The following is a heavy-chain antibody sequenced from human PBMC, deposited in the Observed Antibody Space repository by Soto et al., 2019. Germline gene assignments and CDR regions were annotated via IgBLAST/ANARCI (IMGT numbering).Heavy chain of an antibody. CDR1: GGSVSGGSYY. J-gene: IGHJ4*02. D-gene: IGHD6-13*01. CDR3: ARHRQQLELFDY. V-gene: IGHV4-61*01. CDR2: IYYSGST. Sequence: PSETLSLTCTVSGGSVSGGSYYWSWIRQPPGKGLEWIGYIYYSGSTNYNPSLKSRVTISVDTSKNQFSLKLSSVTAADTAVYYCARHRQQLELFDYWGQGTLVTVSS.